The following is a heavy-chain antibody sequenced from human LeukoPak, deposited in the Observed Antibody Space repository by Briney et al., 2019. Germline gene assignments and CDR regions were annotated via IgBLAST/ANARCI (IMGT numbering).Heavy chain of an antibody. CDR2: INPNSGGT. V-gene: IGHV1-2*02. D-gene: IGHD3-10*01. J-gene: IGHJ4*02. CDR3: ARFLLGSGSSFDY. Sequence: ASVKVSCKASGYTFTSYGIHWVRQAPGQGLEWMGWINPNSGGTNYAQKFQGRVTMTRDTSISTAYMELSRLRSDDTAVYYCARFLLGSGSSFDYWGQGTLVTVSS. CDR1: GYTFTSYG.